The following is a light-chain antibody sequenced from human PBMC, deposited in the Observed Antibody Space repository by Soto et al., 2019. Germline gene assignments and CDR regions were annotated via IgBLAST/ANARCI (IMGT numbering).Light chain of an antibody. CDR2: DVN. V-gene: IGLV2-11*01. CDR1: SSDVGDYNY. Sequence: QSALTQPRSVSGSPGQSVTISCTGTSSDVGDYNYVSWYQQHPGKAPKLMIYDVNKRPSGVPDRFSGSKSGNTASLTISGLQAEDEADYCCGSYAGSNTWVFGGGTKLTVL. J-gene: IGLJ3*02. CDR3: GSYAGSNTWV.